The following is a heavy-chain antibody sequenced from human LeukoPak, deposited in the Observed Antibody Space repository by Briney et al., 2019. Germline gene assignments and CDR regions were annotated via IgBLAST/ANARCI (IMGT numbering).Heavy chain of an antibody. D-gene: IGHD3-9*01. V-gene: IGHV3-7*01. CDR2: IKQDGSEK. Sequence: GGSLRLSCAASGFTFSSYWMSWVRQAPGKGLAWVANIKQDGSEKYYVDSVKGRFTISRDSAKNSLYLQMNSLRAEDTAVYYCARDMYYDILTGYAKDPYFDYWGQGTLVTVSS. J-gene: IGHJ4*02. CDR3: ARDMYYDILTGYAKDPYFDY. CDR1: GFTFSSYW.